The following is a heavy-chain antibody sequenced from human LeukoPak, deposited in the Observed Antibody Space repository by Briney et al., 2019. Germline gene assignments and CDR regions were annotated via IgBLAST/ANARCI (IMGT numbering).Heavy chain of an antibody. Sequence: PSETLSLTCAVYGGSFSGYYWSWIRQPPGKGLEWIGEINHSGSTNYNPSLKSRVTISVDTSKNQFSLKLSSVTAADTAVYYCARGRRRISLDWLFFNWFDPWGQGTLVTVSS. CDR1: GGSFSGYY. CDR3: ARGRRRISLDWLFFNWFDP. CDR2: INHSGST. J-gene: IGHJ5*02. V-gene: IGHV4-34*01. D-gene: IGHD3-9*01.